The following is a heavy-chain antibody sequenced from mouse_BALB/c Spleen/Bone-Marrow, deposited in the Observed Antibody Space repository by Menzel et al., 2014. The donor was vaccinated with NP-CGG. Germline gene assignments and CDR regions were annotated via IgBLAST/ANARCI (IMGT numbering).Heavy chain of an antibody. CDR2: IDTSDSYT. D-gene: IGHD4-1*01. CDR3: ARSLGRGLFDY. V-gene: IGHV1-69*01. CDR1: GYTFTDYW. Sequence: QVQLQQPGAELVMPGASVKMSCKASGYTFTDYWMHWVKQRPGQGLVWIGAIDTSDSYTSYNQKFKGKATLTVDESSSTAYMQLSSLTSEDSAVYYCARSLGRGLFDYWGQGTTITVSS. J-gene: IGHJ2*01.